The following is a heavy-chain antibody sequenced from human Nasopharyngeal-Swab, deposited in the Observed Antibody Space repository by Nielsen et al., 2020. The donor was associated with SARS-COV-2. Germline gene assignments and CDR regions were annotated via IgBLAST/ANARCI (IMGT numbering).Heavy chain of an antibody. CDR1: GFTFGNYW. CDR3: ARLPRNNWRLDS. CDR2: IKEDGSEK. Sequence: GESLKISCAASGFTFGNYWMSWVRQAPGKRLEWVANIKEDGSEKDYVDSVKGRFTISRDNIKNSLYLQMNSLRVEDTAVYLCARLPRNNWRLDSWGQGILVTVSS. V-gene: IGHV3-7*03. D-gene: IGHD1-20*01. J-gene: IGHJ4*02.